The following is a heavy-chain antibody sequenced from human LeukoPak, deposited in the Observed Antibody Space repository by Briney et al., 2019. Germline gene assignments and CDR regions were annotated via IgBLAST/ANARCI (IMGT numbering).Heavy chain of an antibody. CDR1: GFTFDDYA. CDR3: AKDRLGSGADYFDY. D-gene: IGHD3-3*01. V-gene: IGHV3-9*01. CDR2: ISWNSGSI. Sequence: GRSLRLSCEASGFTFDDYAMHWVRQAPGQGLEWVSGISWNSGSIGYAESVKGRFTISRDNAKNSLYLQMNSVRAEDTSLYYCAKDRLGSGADYFDYWGQGTLVTVSS. J-gene: IGHJ4*02.